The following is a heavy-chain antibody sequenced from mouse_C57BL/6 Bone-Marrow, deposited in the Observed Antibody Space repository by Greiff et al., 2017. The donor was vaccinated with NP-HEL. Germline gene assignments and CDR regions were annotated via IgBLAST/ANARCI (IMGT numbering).Heavy chain of an antibody. J-gene: IGHJ2*01. D-gene: IGHD4-1*01. Sequence: QVQLQQPGAELVKPGASVKLSCKASGYTFTSYWMQWVKQRPGQGLEWIGEIDPSDSYTNYNQKFKGKATLTVDTSSSTAYMQLSSLTSEDSAVYYCARGALTGTYWGQGTTLTVSS. V-gene: IGHV1-50*01. CDR2: IDPSDSYT. CDR3: ARGALTGTY. CDR1: GYTFTSYW.